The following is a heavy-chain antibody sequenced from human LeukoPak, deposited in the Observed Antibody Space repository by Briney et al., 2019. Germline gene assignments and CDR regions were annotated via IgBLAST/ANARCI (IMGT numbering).Heavy chain of an antibody. Sequence: SVKVSCKASGGTFSSYAISWVRQAPGQGLEWMGGIIPIFGTANYAQKFQGRVTITADESTSTAYMELSSLRSEDTAVYYCATSIVGATMGYGFDYWGQGTLVTVSS. V-gene: IGHV1-69*13. D-gene: IGHD1-26*01. CDR1: GGTFSSYA. CDR3: ATSIVGATMGYGFDY. CDR2: IIPIFGTA. J-gene: IGHJ4*02.